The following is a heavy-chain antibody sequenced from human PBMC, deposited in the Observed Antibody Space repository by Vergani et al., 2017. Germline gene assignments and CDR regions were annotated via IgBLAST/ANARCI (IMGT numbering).Heavy chain of an antibody. CDR2: ISPYNHKT. J-gene: IGHJ4*02. D-gene: IGHD5-24*01. CDR3: ASSQMATNDFDL. CDR1: GYPFVNHP. Sequence: QAQLGQSDSEVKKPGDSVTLSCKTSGYPFVNHPIPWVRQAPGQGLEWMGWISPYNHKTLYSQKVEGRVTMTSDTSSSIVFLELRRLTSDDTAIYYCASSQMATNDFDLWGRGTLVTVSS. V-gene: IGHV1-18*04.